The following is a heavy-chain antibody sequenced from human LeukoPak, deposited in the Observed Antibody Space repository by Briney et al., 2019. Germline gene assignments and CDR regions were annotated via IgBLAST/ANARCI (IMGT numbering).Heavy chain of an antibody. D-gene: IGHD2-15*01. Sequence: PGGSLRLSCAASGFTFSSCGMHWVRQAPGKGLEWVAVISYDGSNKYYADSVKGRFTISRDNSKNTVYLQMNSLIAGDTAMYYCARDQSSGGRWLDYWGRGTLVTVSS. V-gene: IGHV3-30*03. CDR2: ISYDGSNK. CDR1: GFTFSSCG. J-gene: IGHJ4*02. CDR3: ARDQSSGGRWLDY.